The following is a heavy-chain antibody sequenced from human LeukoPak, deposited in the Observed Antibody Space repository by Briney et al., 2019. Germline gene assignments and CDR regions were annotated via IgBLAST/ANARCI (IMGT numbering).Heavy chain of an antibody. CDR2: IWYDGSIK. CDR1: GFTFSTYG. V-gene: IGHV3-33*01. J-gene: IGHJ3*01. Sequence: GRSLRLSCAASGFTFSTYGLHWVRQAPGKGLDWVAVIWYDGSIKYYADSVKGRFTISRENSKNTLNLQMNSLRVEDTAVYYCARAVGPFDFWGQGTIVIVSS. CDR3: ARAVGPFDF.